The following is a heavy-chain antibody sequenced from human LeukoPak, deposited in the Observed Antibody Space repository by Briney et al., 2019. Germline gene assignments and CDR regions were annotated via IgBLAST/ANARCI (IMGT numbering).Heavy chain of an antibody. D-gene: IGHD3-10*01. Sequence: GESRKISCKGSGYSFTSYWIGWVRRMPGKGLEWMGIIYPGDSDTRYSPSFQGQVTISADKSISTAYLQWSSLKASDTAMYYCARHSRELLYDAFDIWGQGTMVTVSS. J-gene: IGHJ3*02. CDR3: ARHSRELLYDAFDI. CDR1: GYSFTSYW. CDR2: IYPGDSDT. V-gene: IGHV5-51*01.